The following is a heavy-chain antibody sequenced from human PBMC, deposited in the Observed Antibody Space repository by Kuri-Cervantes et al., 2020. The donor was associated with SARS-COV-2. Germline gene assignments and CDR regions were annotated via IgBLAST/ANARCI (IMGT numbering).Heavy chain of an antibody. CDR2: INHSGST. Sequence: GSLRLSCAVYGGSFSGYYWSWIRQPPGKGLEWIGEINHSGSTDYNPSLKSRVTISVDTSKNQFSLKLSSVTAADTAVYYCARGRIWGSHWGGYYFDYWGQGTLVTVSS. CDR3: ARGRIWGSHWGGYYFDY. D-gene: IGHD3-16*01. V-gene: IGHV4-34*01. CDR1: GGSFSGYY. J-gene: IGHJ4*02.